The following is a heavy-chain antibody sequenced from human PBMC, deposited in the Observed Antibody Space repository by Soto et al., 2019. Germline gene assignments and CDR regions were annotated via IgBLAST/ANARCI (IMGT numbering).Heavy chain of an antibody. V-gene: IGHV4-39*01. CDR1: GSGISSSRYY. J-gene: IGHJ4*02. D-gene: IGHD6-6*01. CDR3: ARQEIESSIAASDS. Sequence: PSETLSLTCTISGSGISSSRYYWGWIRQPPGKGLEWVGSFYYSGSTYYNPSLKSRMTISVDTSKNQFSLKLRSVTATDTAVYYCARQEIESSIAASDSWGQGTLVTVSS. CDR2: FYYSGST.